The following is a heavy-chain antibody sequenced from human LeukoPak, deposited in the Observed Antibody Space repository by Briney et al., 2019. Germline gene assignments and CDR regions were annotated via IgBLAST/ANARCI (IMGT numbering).Heavy chain of an antibody. D-gene: IGHD2/OR15-2a*01. J-gene: IGHJ4*02. CDR2: IYCSGST. CDR3: AGRISRKDY. Sequence: SETLSLTCTVSGGSISSYYWSWIRQPPGKGLEWIGYIYCSGSTNYNPSLKSRVTISVDTSKNQFSLKLSSVTAADTAVYYCAGRISRKDYWGQGTLVTVSS. CDR1: GGSISSYY. V-gene: IGHV4-59*01.